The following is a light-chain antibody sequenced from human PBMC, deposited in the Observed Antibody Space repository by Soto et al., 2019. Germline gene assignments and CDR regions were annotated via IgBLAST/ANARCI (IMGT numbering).Light chain of an antibody. J-gene: IGKJ1*01. Sequence: EIVLTQSPGTLSLSPGDSAALSCRASESVARNYLAWYQQKRGQAPRLLIYTASSRASGIPDRFSGGGSGADFTLTSSRLEPEDSAVYYCQQYGSSPWTLGQGTKVEI. CDR2: TAS. V-gene: IGKV3-20*01. CDR1: ESVARNY. CDR3: QQYGSSPWT.